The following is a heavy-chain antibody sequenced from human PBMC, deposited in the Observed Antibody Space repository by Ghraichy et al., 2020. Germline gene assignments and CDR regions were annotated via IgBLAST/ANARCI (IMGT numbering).Heavy chain of an antibody. CDR1: GFTFSSYA. CDR3: ASTSIAVAGTGDYYYYGMDV. CDR2: ISGSGGST. Sequence: GGSLRLSCAASGFTFSSYAMSWVRQAPGKGLEWVSAISGSGGSTYYADSVKGRFTISRDNSKNTLYLQMNSLRAEDTAVYYCASTSIAVAGTGDYYYYGMDVWGQGTPVTVSS. D-gene: IGHD6-19*01. V-gene: IGHV3-23*01. J-gene: IGHJ6*02.